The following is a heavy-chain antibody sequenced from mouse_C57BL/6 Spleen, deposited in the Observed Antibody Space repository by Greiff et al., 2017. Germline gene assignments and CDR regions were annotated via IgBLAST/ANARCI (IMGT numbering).Heavy chain of an antibody. V-gene: IGHV1-15*01. CDR1: GYTFTDYE. CDR2: IDPETGGT. J-gene: IGHJ1*03. CDR3: TSCYYGSSPYFDV. Sequence: VQLQESGAELVRPGASVTLSCKASGYTFTDYEMHWVKQTPVHGLEWIGAIDPETGGTAYNQKFKGKAILTADKSSSTAYIELRSLTSEDSAVYDCTSCYYGSSPYFDVWGTGTTVTVSS. D-gene: IGHD1-1*01.